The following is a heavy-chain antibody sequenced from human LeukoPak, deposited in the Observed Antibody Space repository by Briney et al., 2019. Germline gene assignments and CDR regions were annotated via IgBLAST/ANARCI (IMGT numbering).Heavy chain of an antibody. D-gene: IGHD6-6*01. Sequence: PSETLSLTCAVYGGSFSGYYWSWIRQPPGKGLEWIGEINHSGSTNYNPSLKSRVTISVDTSKNQFSLKLSSVTAADTAVYYCAGRFRYSSSSLGYFDYWGQGTLVTVSS. CDR2: INHSGST. CDR3: AGRFRYSSSSLGYFDY. V-gene: IGHV4-34*01. CDR1: GGSFSGYY. J-gene: IGHJ4*02.